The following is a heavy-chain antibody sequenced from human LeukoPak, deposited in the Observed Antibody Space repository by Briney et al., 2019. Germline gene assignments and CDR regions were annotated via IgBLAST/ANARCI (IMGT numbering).Heavy chain of an antibody. CDR2: ISSSSSTI. D-gene: IGHD4-17*01. Sequence: PGGSLRLSCAASGFTFSSYSMNWVHQAPGKGLEWVSYISSSSSTIYYADSVKGRFTISRDNAKNSLYLQMNSLRAEDTAVYYCAGDYNFVVWGQGTLVTVSS. J-gene: IGHJ4*02. CDR3: AGDYNFVV. CDR1: GFTFSSYS. V-gene: IGHV3-48*04.